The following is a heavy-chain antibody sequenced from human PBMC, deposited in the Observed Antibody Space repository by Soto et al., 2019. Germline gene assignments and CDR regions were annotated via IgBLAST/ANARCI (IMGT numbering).Heavy chain of an antibody. J-gene: IGHJ4*02. V-gene: IGHV4-39*01. CDR1: GGSISSSSYY. D-gene: IGHD3-10*01. Sequence: QLQLQESGPGLVKPSETLSLTCTVSGGSISSSSYYWGWIRQPPGKGLEWIGSIYYSGSTYYNPSLERRVTISVDTSKNQFYLKLSSVTAADTAVYYCARRMITMVRGVIMPPFDYWGQGTLVTVSS. CDR2: IYYSGST. CDR3: ARRMITMVRGVIMPPFDY.